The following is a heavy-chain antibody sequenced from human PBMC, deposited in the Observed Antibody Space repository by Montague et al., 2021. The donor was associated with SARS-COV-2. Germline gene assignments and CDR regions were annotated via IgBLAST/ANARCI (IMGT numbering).Heavy chain of an antibody. J-gene: IGHJ4*02. V-gene: IGHV4-59*08. CDR2: GHYSGRS. Sequence: SETLSLTCGVSGGSINSFYWSWIRQPPGKGLQWVGYGHYSGRSNYYPSLKTRVAISVDTSRNQFSLRLRSVTAADTAVYFCASHMPNSSYGPCEYWGQGTLVIVSS. CDR1: GGSINSFY. D-gene: IGHD5-18*01. CDR3: ASHMPNSSYGPCEY.